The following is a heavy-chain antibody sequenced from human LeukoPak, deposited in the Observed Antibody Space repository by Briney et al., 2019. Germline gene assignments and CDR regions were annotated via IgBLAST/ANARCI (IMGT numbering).Heavy chain of an antibody. D-gene: IGHD5-12*01. Sequence: GGSLRLSCAASGFTFDDYAMHWVRQAPGKVLEWVSSISSSSSYIYYADSVKGRFTISRDNAKNSLYLQMNSLRAEDTAVYYCASSLLYSAYYFAEYWGQGTLVTVSS. CDR1: GFTFDDYA. V-gene: IGHV3-21*01. CDR2: ISSSSSYI. J-gene: IGHJ4*02. CDR3: ASSLLYSAYYFAEY.